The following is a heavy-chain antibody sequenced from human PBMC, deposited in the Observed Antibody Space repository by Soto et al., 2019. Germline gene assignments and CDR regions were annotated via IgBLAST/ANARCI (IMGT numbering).Heavy chain of an antibody. J-gene: IGHJ5*02. V-gene: IGHV1-69*12. CDR3: AEGSYGGNGVGWFDP. Sequence: QVQLVQSGAEVKKPGSSVKVSCKASGGTFSSYAIRWVRQAPGEGLEWMGGIIPIFGTANYAQKFQGRVTITADESTSTAYMELSSLRSEDTAVYYCAEGSYGGNGVGWFDPWGQGTLVTVSS. D-gene: IGHD2-15*01. CDR1: GGTFSSYA. CDR2: IIPIFGTA.